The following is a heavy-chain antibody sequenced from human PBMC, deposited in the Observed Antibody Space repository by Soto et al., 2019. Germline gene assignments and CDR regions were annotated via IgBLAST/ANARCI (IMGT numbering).Heavy chain of an antibody. V-gene: IGHV3-15*01. J-gene: IGHJ4*02. CDR2: IKSKTDGGTT. Sequence: GGSLRLSCAASGFTFSNAWMSWVRQAPGKGLEWVGRIKSKTDGGTTDYAAPVKGRFTISREYSKNLRYLQMNSLKTADTAVYYCTNIAARPIIDYWGQGTLVTVSS. D-gene: IGHD6-6*01. CDR3: TNIAARPIIDY. CDR1: GFTFSNAW.